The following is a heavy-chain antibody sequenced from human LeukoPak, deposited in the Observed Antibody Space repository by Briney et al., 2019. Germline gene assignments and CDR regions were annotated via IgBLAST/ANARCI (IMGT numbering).Heavy chain of an antibody. V-gene: IGHV3-30*03. CDR1: GFTFSSYG. CDR2: ISYDGSNK. J-gene: IGHJ3*02. D-gene: IGHD3-10*01. Sequence: GGSLRLSCTASGFTFSSYGMHWVRQAPGKGLEWVAVISYDGSNKYYADSVKGRFTISRDNSKNTLYLQMNSLRAEDTAVYYCVFEGRADAFDIWGQGTMVTVSS. CDR3: VFEGRADAFDI.